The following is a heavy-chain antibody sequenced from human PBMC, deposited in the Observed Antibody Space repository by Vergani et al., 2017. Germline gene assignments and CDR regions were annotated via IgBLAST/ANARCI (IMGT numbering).Heavy chain of an antibody. Sequence: QVQLVESGGGLVKPGGSLRLSCAASGFTFSDYYMSWIRQAPGKGLEWVSYISSSCSTIYYADSVKGRFTISRDNAENSLYLQMNSLRAEDTAVYYCARATYTLRYFNDGRHQTNDYWGQGTLVTVSS. V-gene: IGHV3-11*01. J-gene: IGHJ4*02. CDR1: GFTFSDYY. CDR2: ISSSCSTI. CDR3: ARATYTLRYFNDGRHQTNDY. D-gene: IGHD3-9*01.